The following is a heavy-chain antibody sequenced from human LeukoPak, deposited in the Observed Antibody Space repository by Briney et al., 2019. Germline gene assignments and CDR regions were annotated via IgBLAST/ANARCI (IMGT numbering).Heavy chain of an antibody. Sequence: SVKVSCKASGGTFSSYAISWVRQAPGQGLEWMGGIIPIFGTANYAQKFQGRVTITAVKSTSTAYMELSSLRSEDTAVYYCARDHDVATVGYFDYWGQGTLVTVSS. CDR1: GGTFSSYA. CDR3: ARDHDVATVGYFDY. CDR2: IIPIFGTA. D-gene: IGHD5-12*01. V-gene: IGHV1-69*06. J-gene: IGHJ4*02.